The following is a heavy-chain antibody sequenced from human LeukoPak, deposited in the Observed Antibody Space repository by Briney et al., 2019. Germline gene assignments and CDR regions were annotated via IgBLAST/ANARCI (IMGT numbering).Heavy chain of an antibody. J-gene: IGHJ2*01. CDR2: IRYDGSNK. CDR3: VRDRGSGQYWYFDL. D-gene: IGHD2-15*01. Sequence: GGSLRLSCAASGFTFSSYGMHWVRQAPGKGLEWVAFIRYDGSNKYYADSVKGRFTISRDNSKNTLYLLMNSLRSEDTAVYYCVRDRGSGQYWYFDLWGRGTLVTVSS. V-gene: IGHV3-30*02. CDR1: GFTFSSYG.